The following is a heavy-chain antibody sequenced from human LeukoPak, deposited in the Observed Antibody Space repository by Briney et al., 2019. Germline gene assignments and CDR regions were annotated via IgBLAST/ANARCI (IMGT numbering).Heavy chain of an antibody. D-gene: IGHD3-3*01. J-gene: IGHJ5*02. Sequence: PSETLSLTCTVSGGSISSYYWSWIRQPAGKGLEWIGRIYTSGSTNYNPSLKSRVTMSVDTSKNQFSLKLSSVTAADTAVYYCARDHGLEFLEPNWFDPWGQGTLVTVSS. CDR2: IYTSGST. V-gene: IGHV4-4*07. CDR3: ARDHGLEFLEPNWFDP. CDR1: GGSISSYY.